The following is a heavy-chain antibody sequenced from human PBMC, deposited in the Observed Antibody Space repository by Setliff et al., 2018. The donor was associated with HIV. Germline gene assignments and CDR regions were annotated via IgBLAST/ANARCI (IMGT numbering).Heavy chain of an antibody. V-gene: IGHV1-18*01. CDR3: ARVKVVIATFYYMDV. J-gene: IGHJ6*03. D-gene: IGHD2-21*01. Sequence: VASVKVSCKASGYTFTSYGISWVRQAPGQGLEWMGWISAYNGNTNYAQKLQGRVTMTTDTSTSTAYMELRSLRSDDTAVYYCARVKVVIATFYYMDVWGKGTTVTVSS. CDR1: GYTFTSYG. CDR2: ISAYNGNT.